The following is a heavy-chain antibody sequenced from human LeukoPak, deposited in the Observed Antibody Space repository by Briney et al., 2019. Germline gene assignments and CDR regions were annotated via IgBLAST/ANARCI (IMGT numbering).Heavy chain of an antibody. CDR3: ARDWSAVAGTGDAFDI. Sequence: GGSLRLSCGASGFTFSSYAMHWVRQAPGKGLEWVAVISYDGNNKYYADSVKGRFTISRDNSKNTLYLQMNSLRAEDTAVYYCARDWSAVAGTGDAFDIWGQGTMVTVSS. V-gene: IGHV3-30*04. D-gene: IGHD6-19*01. CDR2: ISYDGNNK. CDR1: GFTFSSYA. J-gene: IGHJ3*02.